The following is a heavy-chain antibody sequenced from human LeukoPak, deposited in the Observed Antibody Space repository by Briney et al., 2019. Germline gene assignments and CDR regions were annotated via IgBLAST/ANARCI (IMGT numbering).Heavy chain of an antibody. CDR3: ARGDSPKFLNTAAFY. D-gene: IGHD3-22*01. V-gene: IGHV3-30-3*01. CDR2: ISYGGTNK. Sequence: GGSLRLSCTASGFNFSSYALHWVRQAPGKGLEWVAVISYGGTNKEYADSVKGRFTISRDNSMNALYLQMNSLRPEDTALYHCARGDSPKFLNTAAFYWGQGTLVTVSS. J-gene: IGHJ4*02. CDR1: GFNFSSYA.